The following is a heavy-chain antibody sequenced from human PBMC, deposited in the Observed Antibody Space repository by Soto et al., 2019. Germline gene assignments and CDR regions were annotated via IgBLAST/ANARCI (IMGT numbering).Heavy chain of an antibody. CDR3: ARVGIAAAGPNWFDP. J-gene: IGHJ5*02. Sequence: SVKVSCKASGGTFSSYAISWVRQAPGQGLEWMGGIIPIFGTANYAQKFQGRVTITADESTSTAYMELSSLRSEDTAVYYCARVGIAAAGPNWFDPWGQGTLVTVSS. CDR1: GGTFSSYA. V-gene: IGHV1-69*13. D-gene: IGHD6-13*01. CDR2: IIPIFGTA.